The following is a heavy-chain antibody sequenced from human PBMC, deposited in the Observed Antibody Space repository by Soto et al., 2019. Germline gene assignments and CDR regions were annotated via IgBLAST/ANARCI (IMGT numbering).Heavy chain of an antibody. CDR3: AKDTYFRDSSGYYVFDY. CDR1: GYTLTRYS. J-gene: IGHJ4*02. Sequence: ASVKVSCKASGYTLTRYSIHWVRQAPGQRLEWMGWINAGNGNTKFSQKFQGRVTITRDTSASTAYMELRGLRSEDTAVYHCAKDTYFRDSSGYYVFDYWGPGTQVTVSS. V-gene: IGHV1-3*01. D-gene: IGHD3-22*01. CDR2: INAGNGNT.